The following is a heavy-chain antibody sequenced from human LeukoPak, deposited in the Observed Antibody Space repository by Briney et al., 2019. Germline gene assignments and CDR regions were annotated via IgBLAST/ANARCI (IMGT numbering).Heavy chain of an antibody. CDR1: GYTFTSYY. V-gene: IGHV1-46*01. J-gene: IGHJ1*01. CDR3: AAGIGSRPEYFHY. D-gene: IGHD1-26*01. CDR2: IKPSGGST. Sequence: ASVKVSCKASGYTFTSYYMHWVRQAPGQGLEWMGVIKPSGGSTSYSQKFQGRVTMTRDTSTSTFYMELSSLRSDDTAVYYCAAGIGSRPEYFHYWGQGTLVTVSS.